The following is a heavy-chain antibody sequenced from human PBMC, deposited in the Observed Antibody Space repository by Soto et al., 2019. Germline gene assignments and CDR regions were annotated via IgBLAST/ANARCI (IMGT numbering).Heavy chain of an antibody. CDR3: AREQVVLVMASFDL. Sequence: QVQLQESGPGLVKPSQTLSLTCTVSGGSISSGGYYWSWIRQHPGKGLEWIGYIYYSGSTYYNPSLKSRVTISLDTSKNQFSLKLSSVSAADTAVYYWAREQVVLVMASFDLWGRGTPVTVSS. CDR1: GGSISSGGYY. V-gene: IGHV4-31*03. D-gene: IGHD3-9*01. CDR2: IYYSGST. J-gene: IGHJ2*01.